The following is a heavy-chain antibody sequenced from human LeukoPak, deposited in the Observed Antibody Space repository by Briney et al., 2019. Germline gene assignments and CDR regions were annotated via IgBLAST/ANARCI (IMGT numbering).Heavy chain of an antibody. V-gene: IGHV3-9*01. J-gene: IGHJ5*02. CDR2: ISWDSATV. CDR1: GFTFDDYD. CDR3: AKVAHKTWPFYSVP. D-gene: IGHD2-15*01. Sequence: GGSLRLSCVASGFTFDDYDMHWVRQAPGKGLEWVSGISWDSATVVYADSVKRIFTVSRDNDKNSLYLQMNSESAGDRALYYCAKVAHKTWPFYSVPWGQGTKVSVSS.